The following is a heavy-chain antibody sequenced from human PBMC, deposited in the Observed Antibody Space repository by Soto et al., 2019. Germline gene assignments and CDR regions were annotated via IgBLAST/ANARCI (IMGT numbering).Heavy chain of an antibody. CDR3: VRDLNGSGDY. Sequence: PSETLSLTCTVSGGSTTSDYWSWIRPPPGKGLEWLGYILHSLGAKYNPSLGSRGTISLDTSKNQLSLSLRSVTAADTAIYFCVRDLNGSGDYWGQGTLVTVSS. CDR2: ILHSLGA. V-gene: IGHV4-59*01. J-gene: IGHJ4*02. CDR1: GGSTTSDY. D-gene: IGHD3-10*01.